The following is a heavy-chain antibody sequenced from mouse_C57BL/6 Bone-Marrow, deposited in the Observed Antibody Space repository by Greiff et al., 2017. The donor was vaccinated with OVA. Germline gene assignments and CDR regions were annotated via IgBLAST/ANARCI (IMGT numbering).Heavy chain of an antibody. CDR1: EYEFPSHD. Sequence: EVKVVESGGGLVQPGESLKLSCESNEYEFPSHDMSWVRKTPEKRLELVAAINSDGGSTYYPDTMERRFIISRDNTKKTLYLQMSSLRSEDTALYYCARAYDGYYGFAYWGQGTLVTVSA. CDR2: INSDGGST. J-gene: IGHJ3*01. CDR3: ARAYDGYYGFAY. D-gene: IGHD2-3*01. V-gene: IGHV5-2*01.